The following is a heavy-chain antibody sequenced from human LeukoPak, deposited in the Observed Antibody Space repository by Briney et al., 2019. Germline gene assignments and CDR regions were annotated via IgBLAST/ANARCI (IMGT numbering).Heavy chain of an antibody. D-gene: IGHD5-24*01. V-gene: IGHV4-39*07. CDR1: GGSIGDANYF. CDR3: ARDRRDGYNYDLDF. CDR2: FLYGRNT. J-gene: IGHJ4*02. Sequence: SETLSLTCSVSGGSIGDANYFWAWIRQPPGKGLEWIVSFLYGRNTYYNPSLKGRVTISVDTSKNQFSLNLNSVTAADTAVYYCARDRRDGYNYDLDFWGQGTLVTVSS.